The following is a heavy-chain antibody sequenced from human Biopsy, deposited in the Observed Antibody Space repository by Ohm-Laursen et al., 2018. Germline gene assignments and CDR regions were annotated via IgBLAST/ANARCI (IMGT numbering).Heavy chain of an antibody. CDR2: IKSKFDGETT. V-gene: IGHV3-15*01. J-gene: IGHJ6*02. CDR1: GFTFGDAW. CDR3: STGGGDFYYNGMDV. D-gene: IGHD3-16*01. Sequence: GSLRLSCTAPGFTFGDAWMSWIRQAPGKGLEWAGRIKSKFDGETTDYAAPVKGRFIISRDDSKSTLFLQMNSLKVEDTGVYFCSTGGGDFYYNGMDVWGQGTTVTVSS.